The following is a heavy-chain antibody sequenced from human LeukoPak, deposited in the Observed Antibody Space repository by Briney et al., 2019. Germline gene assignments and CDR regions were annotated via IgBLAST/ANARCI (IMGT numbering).Heavy chain of an antibody. Sequence: SETLSLTCAVSGGSISSNSYYWGWIRQPPGKGLEWIGSIYYSGSTYYNPSLKSRVTISVDTSKNQFSLKLSSVTAADTAVYYCARVRVDSSSRMTFDPWGQGTLVTVSS. J-gene: IGHJ5*02. CDR2: IYYSGST. D-gene: IGHD6-13*01. CDR3: ARVRVDSSSRMTFDP. V-gene: IGHV4-39*07. CDR1: GGSISSNSYY.